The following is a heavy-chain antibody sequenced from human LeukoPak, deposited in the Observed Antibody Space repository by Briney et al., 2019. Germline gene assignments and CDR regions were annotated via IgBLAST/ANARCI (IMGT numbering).Heavy chain of an antibody. CDR1: GDSISSGSLY. D-gene: IGHD6-19*01. J-gene: IGHJ6*02. CDR2: VHSSGTT. V-gene: IGHV4-61*02. Sequence: SQTLSLTCTVSGDSISSGSLYWRWIRQPAGKGLEWIGRVHSSGTTNYNPALKSRVTVSLDTSKNQFSLKMSPVTAADTAVYYCARDKQWLIQDYHYGMDVWGQGTTVTVSS. CDR3: ARDKQWLIQDYHYGMDV.